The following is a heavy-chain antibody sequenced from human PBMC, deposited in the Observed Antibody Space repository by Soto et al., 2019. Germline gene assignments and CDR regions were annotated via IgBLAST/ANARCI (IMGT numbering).Heavy chain of an antibody. CDR1: GGSFSGYY. V-gene: IGHV4-34*01. J-gene: IGHJ6*03. Sequence: QVQLQQWGAGLLKPSETLSLTCAVYGGSFSGYYWSWIRQPPGKGLEWIGEINHSGSTNYNPSLKSRVTISVDTSKNQFSLKLSSVTAADTAVYYCARPQGLPYYYSMDVWGKGTTVTVSS. CDR3: ARPQGLPYYYSMDV. CDR2: INHSGST.